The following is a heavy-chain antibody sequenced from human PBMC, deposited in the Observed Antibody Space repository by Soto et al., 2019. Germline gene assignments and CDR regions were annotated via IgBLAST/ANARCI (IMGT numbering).Heavy chain of an antibody. CDR2: INPNSGGT. Sequence: GASVKVSCKASGYTFTGYYMHWVRQAPGQGLEWMGWINPNSGGTNYAQKFQGWVTMTRDTSISTAYMELSRLRSDDTAVYYCARAPYSGSYRNFDYWGQGTLVTVSS. CDR1: GYTFTGYY. J-gene: IGHJ4*02. CDR3: ARAPYSGSYRNFDY. D-gene: IGHD1-26*01. V-gene: IGHV1-2*04.